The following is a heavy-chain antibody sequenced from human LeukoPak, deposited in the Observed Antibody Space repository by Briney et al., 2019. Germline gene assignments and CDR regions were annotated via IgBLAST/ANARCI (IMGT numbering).Heavy chain of an antibody. Sequence: PSETLSLTCSVSGDYISSGSYYWGWIRQSPGKGLEWIGSISYSGSTYYNPSLKSRVTISVDTSKNQFSLKLNSVTAADTAVYFCARQKYYYGSESFYPFDYWGQGTLVTASS. CDR1: GDYISSGSYY. CDR2: ISYSGST. J-gene: IGHJ4*02. CDR3: ARQKYYYGSESFYPFDY. V-gene: IGHV4-39*01. D-gene: IGHD3-10*01.